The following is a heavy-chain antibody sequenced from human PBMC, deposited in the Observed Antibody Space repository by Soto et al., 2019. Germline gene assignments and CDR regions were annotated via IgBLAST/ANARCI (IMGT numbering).Heavy chain of an antibody. CDR3: ALIKDCSTTDCYLDSFDP. Sequence: SGPTLVNPTETLTLTCTVSGLSLSNGRMGVSWIRQPPGKALEWLAHIFSNDDKSYSTSLRSRLTISKDTSRSQVVLTMTNMDPMDSATYYCALIKDCSTTDCYLDSFDPWGQGTLVTVSS. V-gene: IGHV2-26*01. CDR1: GLSLSNGRMG. J-gene: IGHJ5*02. D-gene: IGHD2-21*02. CDR2: IFSNDDK.